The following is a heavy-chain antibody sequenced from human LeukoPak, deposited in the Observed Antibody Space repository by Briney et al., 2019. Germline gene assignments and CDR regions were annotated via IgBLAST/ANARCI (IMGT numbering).Heavy chain of an antibody. CDR2: ITGSGGRT. Sequence: GGSLRLSCAASGFTFSSYAMNWVRQAPGKGLEWVSAITGSGGRTYYADSVKGRFTISRDSPKNTLYLQMNSLRAEDTAVYYCAILYSSSPLDYWGQGTLVTVSS. J-gene: IGHJ4*02. CDR1: GFTFSSYA. D-gene: IGHD6-6*01. CDR3: AILYSSSPLDY. V-gene: IGHV3-23*01.